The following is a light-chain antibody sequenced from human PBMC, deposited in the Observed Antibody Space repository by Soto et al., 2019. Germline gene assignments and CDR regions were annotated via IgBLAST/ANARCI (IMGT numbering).Light chain of an antibody. CDR2: EGS. Sequence: SVRTPPASVSGSPGQSITISCTATSSDFGIYDLVSWYQQYPGKAPKVIIFEGSKRPSGVSDRFSGSTSGNTASLTISGLQADVDADYRCRRYLRNWTFLFG. CDR1: SSDFGIYDL. CDR3: RRYLRNWTFL. V-gene: IGLV2-23*03. J-gene: IGLJ1*01.